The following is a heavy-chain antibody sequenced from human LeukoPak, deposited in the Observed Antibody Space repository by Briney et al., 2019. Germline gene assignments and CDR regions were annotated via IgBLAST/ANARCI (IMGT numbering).Heavy chain of an antibody. CDR2: IFSDGNNR. D-gene: IGHD4-17*01. Sequence: PGGSLRLSCVASGFTFGRYSMHWVRQAPGKGLEWVSSIFSDGNNRHHADSVKGRFTISRDNSENTLYLQMNSLRPEDTAIYYCARDSLRGDYESPTGYWGQGTLVSVSS. CDR1: GFTFGRYS. CDR3: ARDSLRGDYESPTGY. V-gene: IGHV3-30-3*01. J-gene: IGHJ4*02.